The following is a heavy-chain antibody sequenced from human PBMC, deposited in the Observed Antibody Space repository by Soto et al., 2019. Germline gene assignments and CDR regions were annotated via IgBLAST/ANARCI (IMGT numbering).Heavy chain of an antibody. J-gene: IGHJ5*02. Sequence: ASVKVSCKPSGYTFTNYDINWVRQATGQGLEWMGWMNPNSGNTGYAQKFQGRVTMTRDTSTSTAYMELRSLRSDDTAVYYCARVTVAGPNWFDPWGQGTLVTVSS. CDR3: ARVTVAGPNWFDP. V-gene: IGHV1-8*01. CDR2: MNPNSGNT. CDR1: GYTFTNYD. D-gene: IGHD6-19*01.